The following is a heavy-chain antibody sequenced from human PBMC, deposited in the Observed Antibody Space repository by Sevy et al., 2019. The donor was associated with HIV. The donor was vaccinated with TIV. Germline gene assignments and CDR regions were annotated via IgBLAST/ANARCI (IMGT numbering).Heavy chain of an antibody. CDR1: GFTFSSYA. J-gene: IGHJ3*02. CDR2: ISGSGGST. CDR3: AKNRSPRELTDAFDI. V-gene: IGHV3-23*01. D-gene: IGHD1-26*01. Sequence: GGSLRLSCAASGFTFSSYAMSWVRQAPGKGLEWVSAISGSGGSTYYADSVKGRFTISRDNSKITLYLQMNSLRAEDTAVYYCAKNRSPRELTDAFDIWGQWTMVTVSS.